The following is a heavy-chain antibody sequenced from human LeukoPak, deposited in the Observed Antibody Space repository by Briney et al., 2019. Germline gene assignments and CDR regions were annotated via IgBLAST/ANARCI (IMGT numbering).Heavy chain of an antibody. Sequence: SETLSLTCAVYGGSFSGYYWSWIRQPPGKGLEWIGEINHSGSTNYNPSLKSRVTISVDTSKNQFSLKLSSVTAADTAVYYCARGGALSSGYYSNYYYMDVWGKGTTVTISS. CDR2: INHSGST. V-gene: IGHV4-34*01. J-gene: IGHJ6*03. CDR3: ARGGALSSGYYSNYYYMDV. D-gene: IGHD3-22*01. CDR1: GGSFSGYY.